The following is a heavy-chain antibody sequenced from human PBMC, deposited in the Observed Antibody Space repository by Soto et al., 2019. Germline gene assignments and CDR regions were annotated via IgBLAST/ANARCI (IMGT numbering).Heavy chain of an antibody. Sequence: PSETLSLTCTVPGYSISSGYHWACIRQPPGKGLEWLGSVHYSGNTYYNPSLKSRLTISVDKSKNQFSLNLSSVTAADTAVYYCARQDRVVAEGRWFDPWGQGTLVTVSS. CDR3: ARQDRVVAEGRWFDP. J-gene: IGHJ5*02. D-gene: IGHD2-15*01. V-gene: IGHV4-38-2*02. CDR1: GYSISSGYH. CDR2: VHYSGNT.